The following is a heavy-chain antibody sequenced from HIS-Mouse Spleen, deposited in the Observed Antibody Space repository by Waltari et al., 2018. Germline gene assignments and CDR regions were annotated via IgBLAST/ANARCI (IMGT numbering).Heavy chain of an antibody. V-gene: IGHV4-4*07. D-gene: IGHD3-3*01. CDR1: GGSISSYY. J-gene: IGHJ3*02. CDR2: IYTSGST. CDR3: ARDFHDFWSGYYGGDKKHDAFDI. Sequence: QVQLQESGPGLVKPSETLSLTCTVSGGSISSYYWSWIRQPAGKGLEWIGRIYTSGSTHYNPSLKSRVTMSVDTSKNQFALQLSSVTAADTAVYYCARDFHDFWSGYYGGDKKHDAFDIWGQGTMVTVSS.